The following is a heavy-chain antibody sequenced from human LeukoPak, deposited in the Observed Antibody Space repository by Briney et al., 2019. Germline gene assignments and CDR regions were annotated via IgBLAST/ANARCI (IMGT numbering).Heavy chain of an antibody. CDR3: ARDDGNTMVRGVIIPNYYGMDV. CDR1: GYTFTSYG. J-gene: IGHJ6*02. D-gene: IGHD3-10*01. CDR2: ISAYNGNT. Sequence: GASVKVSCKASGYTFTSYGISWVRQAPGQGLEWMGWISAYNGNTNYAQKLQGRVTMTTDTSTGTAHMELRSLRSDDTAVYYCARDDGNTMVRGVIIPNYYGMDVWGQGTTVTVSS. V-gene: IGHV1-18*01.